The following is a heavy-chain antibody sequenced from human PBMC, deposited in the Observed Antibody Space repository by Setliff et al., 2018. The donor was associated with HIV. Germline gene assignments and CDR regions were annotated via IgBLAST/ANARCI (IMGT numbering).Heavy chain of an antibody. Sequence: ASVKVSCKAFGYTFSTNAIHWVRQAPGQRLEWMGYINAGDDNTRYSRKSQGRVTITRDTSANTAYMELSSLRSEDTAVYYCARGSCGGCYLSDYWGQGTLVTVSS. CDR1: GYTFSTNA. CDR2: INAGDDNT. J-gene: IGHJ4*02. D-gene: IGHD2-15*01. V-gene: IGHV1-3*01. CDR3: ARGSCGGCYLSDY.